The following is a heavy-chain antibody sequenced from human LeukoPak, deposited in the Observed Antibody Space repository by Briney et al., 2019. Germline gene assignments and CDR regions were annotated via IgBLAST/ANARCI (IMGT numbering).Heavy chain of an antibody. V-gene: IGHV3-23*01. CDR2: ISGSGGST. D-gene: IGHD6-13*01. Sequence: GGSLRLSCAASGFTFSSYAMSWVRQAPGKGLEWVSAISGSGGSTYYADSVKGRFTISRDNSKNTLYLQMNSLRAEATAVHYCAKDWAAAGTSAFDIWGQGTMVTVSS. J-gene: IGHJ3*02. CDR3: AKDWAAAGTSAFDI. CDR1: GFTFSSYA.